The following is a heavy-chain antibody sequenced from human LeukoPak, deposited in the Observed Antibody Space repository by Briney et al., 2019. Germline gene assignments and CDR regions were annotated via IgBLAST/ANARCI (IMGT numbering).Heavy chain of an antibody. CDR1: GGSISSYY. J-gene: IGHJ6*02. D-gene: IGHD3-3*01. CDR2: IYYSGST. Sequence: PSETLSLTCTVSGGSISSYYWSWIRQPPGKGLEWIGYIYYSGSTNYNPSLKSRVTISVDTSKNQFSLKLSSVTAADTAVYYCARERSVWSGYHYYYYGIDVWGQGTTVTVSS. V-gene: IGHV4-59*01. CDR3: ARERSVWSGYHYYYYGIDV.